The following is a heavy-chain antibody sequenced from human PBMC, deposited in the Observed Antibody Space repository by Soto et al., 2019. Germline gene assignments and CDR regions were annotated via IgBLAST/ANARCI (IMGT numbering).Heavy chain of an antibody. J-gene: IGHJ1*01. CDR1: GFTFSNYG. V-gene: IGHV3-30*18. CDR3: AKEGKGGSYYPYFQH. Sequence: QVQLVESGGGVVQPGRSLRLSCAASGFTFSNYGLHWVRQAPGKGLEWVAILSYDGSNKYYADSVKGRFTISRDNSKNTLYLQMNSLRAEDTAVYYCAKEGKGGSYYPYFQHWGQCTLVTVSS. CDR2: LSYDGSNK. D-gene: IGHD1-26*01.